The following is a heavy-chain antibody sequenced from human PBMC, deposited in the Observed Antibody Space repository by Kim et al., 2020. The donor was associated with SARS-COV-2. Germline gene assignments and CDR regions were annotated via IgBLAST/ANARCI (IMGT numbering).Heavy chain of an antibody. Sequence: GGSLRLSCAASGFTFSSYSMNWVRQAPGKGLEWVSSISSSSSYIYYADSVKGRFTISRDNAKNSLYLQMNSLRAEDTAVYYCAREDDPDHYYYYYGMDVWGQGTTVTVSS. CDR3: AREDDPDHYYYYYGMDV. D-gene: IGHD3-3*01. V-gene: IGHV3-21*01. J-gene: IGHJ6*02. CDR2: ISSSSSYI. CDR1: GFTFSSYS.